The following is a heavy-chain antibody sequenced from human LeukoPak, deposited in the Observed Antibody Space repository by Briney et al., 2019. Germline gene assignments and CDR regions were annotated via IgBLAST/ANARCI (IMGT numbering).Heavy chain of an antibody. CDR1: GYTFTSYA. CDR2: INTNTGDP. Sequence: ASVKVSCKASGYTFTSYAVNWMRQAPGQGLEWMGWINTNTGDPTYAQGFTGRFVFSLDTSVSTAYLQINSLKAEDTAVYYCARTLAGLTYSFDYWGQGTLVTVSS. J-gene: IGHJ4*02. D-gene: IGHD6-13*01. V-gene: IGHV7-4-1*02. CDR3: ARTLAGLTYSFDY.